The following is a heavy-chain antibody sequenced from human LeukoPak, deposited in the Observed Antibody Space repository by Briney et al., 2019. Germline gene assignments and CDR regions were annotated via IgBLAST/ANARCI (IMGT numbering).Heavy chain of an antibody. V-gene: IGHV4-39*01. Sequence: SETLSLTCTVSGCSISSSSYYWGWIRQPPGKGLEWIVSIYYSGSTYYNPSLKSRVTISVDTSKNQFSLKLSSVTAADTAVYYCAKTGYYQYNWFDPWGQGTLVTVSS. CDR3: AKTGYYQYNWFDP. CDR2: IYYSGST. CDR1: GCSISSSSYY. D-gene: IGHD3-9*01. J-gene: IGHJ5*02.